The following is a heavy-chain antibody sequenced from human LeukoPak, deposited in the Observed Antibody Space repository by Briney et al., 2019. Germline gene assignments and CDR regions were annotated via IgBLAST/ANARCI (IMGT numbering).Heavy chain of an antibody. CDR1: GGSISSSY. V-gene: IGHV4-59*01. CDR2: IYYSGST. CDR3: ARKEWQLGAGGYYYYMDV. D-gene: IGHD6-6*01. J-gene: IGHJ6*03. Sequence: PSETLSLTCTVSGGSISSSYWSWVRQPPGKGLEWIGYIYYSGSTNYNPSLKSRLTISVDTSKNQFSLKLSSVTAADTAVYYCARKEWQLGAGGYYYYMDVWGKGTTVTVSS.